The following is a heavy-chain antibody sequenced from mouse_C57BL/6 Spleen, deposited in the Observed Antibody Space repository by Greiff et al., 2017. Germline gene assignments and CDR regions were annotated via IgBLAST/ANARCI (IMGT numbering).Heavy chain of an antibody. Sequence: VQLKESGGDLVKPGGSLKLSCAASGFTFSSYGMSWVRQTPDKRLEWVATISSGGSYTYYPDSVKGRFTISRDNAKNTLYLQMSSLKSEDTAMYYCARGSDRGYWYFDVWGTGTTVTVSS. CDR3: ARGSDRGYWYFDV. D-gene: IGHD3-2*01. CDR1: GFTFSSYG. J-gene: IGHJ1*03. CDR2: ISSGGSYT. V-gene: IGHV5-6*01.